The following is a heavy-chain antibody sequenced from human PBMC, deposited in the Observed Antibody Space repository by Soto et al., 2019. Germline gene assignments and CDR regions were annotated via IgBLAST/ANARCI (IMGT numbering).Heavy chain of an antibody. CDR1: GFTFSDYY. Sequence: GGSLRLSCAASGFTFSDYYMSWIRQAPGKGLEWISYISSSGNTIYYADSVKGRFTISRDNAKNSLYLQMNSLRAEDTAFYYCARCSSGWTCYFDYWGQGTLVTVSS. V-gene: IGHV3-11*01. CDR3: ARCSSGWTCYFDY. CDR2: ISSSGNTI. J-gene: IGHJ4*02. D-gene: IGHD6-19*01.